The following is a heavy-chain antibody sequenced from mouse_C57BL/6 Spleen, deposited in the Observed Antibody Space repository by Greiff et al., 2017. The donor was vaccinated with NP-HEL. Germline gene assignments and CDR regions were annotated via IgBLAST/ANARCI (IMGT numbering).Heavy chain of an antibody. CDR2: IDPETGGT. Sequence: QVQLQQSGAELVRPGASVTLSCKASGYTFTDYEMHWVKQTPVHGLEWIGAIDPETGGTAYNQKFKGKAILTADKSSSTAYMELRSLTSEDSAVYYCTRGVNWEGFAYWGQGTLVTVSA. CDR1: GYTFTDYE. J-gene: IGHJ3*01. V-gene: IGHV1-15*01. D-gene: IGHD4-1*01. CDR3: TRGVNWEGFAY.